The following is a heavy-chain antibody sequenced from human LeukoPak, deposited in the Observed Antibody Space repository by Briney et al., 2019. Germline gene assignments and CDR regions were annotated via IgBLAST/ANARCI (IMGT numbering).Heavy chain of an antibody. J-gene: IGHJ4*02. CDR2: ISYDGSNK. D-gene: IGHD4-17*01. CDR1: GFTFSSYG. CDR3: ATSLTTVTTWVA. Sequence: GGSLRLSCAASGFTFSSYGMHWVRQAPGKGLEWVAVISYDGSNKYYADSVKGRFTISRDNSKNTLYLQMNSLRAEDTAVYYCATSLTTVTTWVAWGQGTLVTVSS. V-gene: IGHV3-30*03.